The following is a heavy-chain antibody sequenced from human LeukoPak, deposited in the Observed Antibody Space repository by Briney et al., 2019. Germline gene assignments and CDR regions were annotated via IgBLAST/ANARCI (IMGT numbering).Heavy chain of an antibody. V-gene: IGHV1-24*01. CDR2: FDPEDGET. CDR1: GYTLTELS. J-gene: IGHJ6*02. Sequence: ASVTVSCKVSGYTLTELSMHWVRQAPGKGLEWMGGFDPEDGETIYAQKFQGRVTITADESTSTAYMELSSLRSEDTAVYYCARDDGFKYYYGSSYYYYGMDVWGQGTTVTVSS. CDR3: ARDDGFKYYYGSSYYYYGMDV. D-gene: IGHD3-10*01.